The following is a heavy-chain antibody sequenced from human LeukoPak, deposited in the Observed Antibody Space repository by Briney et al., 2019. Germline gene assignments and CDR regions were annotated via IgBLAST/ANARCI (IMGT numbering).Heavy chain of an antibody. D-gene: IGHD4-4*01. Sequence: PGGPLRLSCEASGFTFSQYWMHWVRQAPGKGLVWVSRIDPDGSSTNYADSVKGRFTISRDNAKNTLYLQLNSLRAEDTAVYYCAREDYSNYAPYFDYWGQGTLVTVSS. CDR2: IDPDGSST. CDR3: AREDYSNYAPYFDY. J-gene: IGHJ4*02. V-gene: IGHV3-74*01. CDR1: GFTFSQYW.